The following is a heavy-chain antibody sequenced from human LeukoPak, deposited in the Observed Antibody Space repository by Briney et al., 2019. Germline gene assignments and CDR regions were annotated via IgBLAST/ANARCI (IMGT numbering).Heavy chain of an antibody. J-gene: IGHJ3*02. D-gene: IGHD3-3*01. CDR1: GYSFTSYW. CDR3: ARQGITIFGVVTHDAFDI. V-gene: IGHV5-51*01. CDR2: IYPGDSDT. Sequence: GESLKISCKGSGYSFTSYWIGWVRQMPGKGLECMGIIYPGDSDTRYSPSFQGQVTISADKSISTAYLQWSSLKASDTVMYYCARQGITIFGVVTHDAFDIWGQGTMVTVSS.